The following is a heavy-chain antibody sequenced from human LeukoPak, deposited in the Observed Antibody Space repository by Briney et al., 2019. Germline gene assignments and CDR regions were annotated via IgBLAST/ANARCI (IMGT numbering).Heavy chain of an antibody. D-gene: IGHD3-3*01. V-gene: IGHV4-34*01. J-gene: IGHJ4*02. Sequence: SETLSLTCAVYGGSFSGYYWSWIRQPPGKGLEWIGEINHSGSTNYNPSLKSRVTISVDTSKNQFSLKLSSVTAADTAVYYCARGGLGVVIRRHWSQGTLVTVSS. CDR3: ARGGLGVVIRRH. CDR1: GGSFSGYY. CDR2: INHSGST.